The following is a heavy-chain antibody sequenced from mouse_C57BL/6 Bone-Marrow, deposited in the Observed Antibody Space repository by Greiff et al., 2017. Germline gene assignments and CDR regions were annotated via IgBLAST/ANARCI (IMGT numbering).Heavy chain of an antibody. Sequence: EVQVVESGGGLVQPGGSLKLSCAASGFTFSDYYMYWVRQTPEKRLEWVAYISNGGGSTYYPDTVKGRFTISRDNAKNTLYLQMSRLKSEDTAMYYCARPGNYGAMDYWGQGTSVTVSS. D-gene: IGHD2-1*01. CDR2: ISNGGGST. V-gene: IGHV5-12*01. CDR3: ARPGNYGAMDY. J-gene: IGHJ4*01. CDR1: GFTFSDYY.